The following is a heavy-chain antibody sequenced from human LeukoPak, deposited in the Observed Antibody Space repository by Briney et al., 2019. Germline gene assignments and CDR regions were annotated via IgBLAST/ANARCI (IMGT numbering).Heavy chain of an antibody. CDR2: INHSGST. D-gene: IGHD2-2*02. CDR3: ARGWQDCSSTSCYRNMGVDY. CDR1: GGSFSGYY. V-gene: IGHV4-34*01. Sequence: SETLSLTCAVYGGSFSGYYWSWIRQPPGKGLEWIGEINHSGSTNYNPSLKSRVTISVDTSKNQFSLKLSSVTAADTAVYYCARGWQDCSSTSCYRNMGVDYWGQGTLVTVSS. J-gene: IGHJ4*02.